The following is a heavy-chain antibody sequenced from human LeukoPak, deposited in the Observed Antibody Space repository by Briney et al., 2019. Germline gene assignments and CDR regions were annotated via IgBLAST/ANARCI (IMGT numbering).Heavy chain of an antibody. D-gene: IGHD3-3*01. CDR3: ARARYYDFWSGYRKGEDDAFDI. CDR2: IRYDGSNK. J-gene: IGHJ3*02. Sequence: GGSLRLSCAASGFTFSSYGMHWVRQAPGKGLEWVAFIRYDGSNKYYADSVKGRFTISRDNSKNTLYLQMNSLRAEDTAVYYCARARYYDFWSGYRKGEDDAFDIWGQGTMVTVSS. CDR1: GFTFSSYG. V-gene: IGHV3-30*02.